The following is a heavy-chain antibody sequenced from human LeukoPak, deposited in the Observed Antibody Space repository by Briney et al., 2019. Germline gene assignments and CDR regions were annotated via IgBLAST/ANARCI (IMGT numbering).Heavy chain of an antibody. J-gene: IGHJ3*02. D-gene: IGHD3-22*01. Sequence: GASVKVSCKASGYTFTGYYMHWVRQAPGQGLEWMGWINPNSGGTNYAQKFQGRVTVTRDTSISTAYMELSRLRSDDTAVYYCARLSGYYTDDAFDIWGQGTMVTVSS. CDR2: INPNSGGT. CDR3: ARLSGYYTDDAFDI. V-gene: IGHV1-2*02. CDR1: GYTFTGYY.